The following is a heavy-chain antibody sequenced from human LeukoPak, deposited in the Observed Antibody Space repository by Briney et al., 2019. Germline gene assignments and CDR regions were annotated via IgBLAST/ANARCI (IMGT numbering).Heavy chain of an antibody. CDR1: GYTFTSYG. J-gene: IGHJ4*02. Sequence: ASVTVSCKASGYTFTSYGISWVRPAPGQGLEWMGWISAYNGNTNYAQKLQGRVTMTTDTSTSTAYMELRSLRSDDTAVYYCARDSRIVVVPAAMSGDYWGQGTLVTVSS. D-gene: IGHD2-2*01. V-gene: IGHV1-18*01. CDR2: ISAYNGNT. CDR3: ARDSRIVVVPAAMSGDY.